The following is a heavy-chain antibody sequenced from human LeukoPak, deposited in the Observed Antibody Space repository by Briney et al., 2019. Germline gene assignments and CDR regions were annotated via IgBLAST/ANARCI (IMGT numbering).Heavy chain of an antibody. CDR3: ARGMATANTGFDY. Sequence: ASVTVSCKASGYTFTGYYMHWVRQAPGQGLEWMGWINTNSGGTNYAQKFQGRVTMTRDTSISTAYMELSRLRSDDTAVYYCARGMATANTGFDYWGQGTLVTVSS. D-gene: IGHD5-24*01. J-gene: IGHJ4*02. CDR1: GYTFTGYY. CDR2: INTNSGGT. V-gene: IGHV1-2*02.